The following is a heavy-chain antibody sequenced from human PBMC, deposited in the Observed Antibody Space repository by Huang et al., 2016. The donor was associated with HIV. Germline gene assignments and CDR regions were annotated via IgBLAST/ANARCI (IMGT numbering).Heavy chain of an antibody. V-gene: IGHV3-21*01. CDR1: GFTLTTFS. J-gene: IGHJ5*02. CDR2: SNVPGNHI. CDR3: VRIGYGENSYGSGYFDP. D-gene: IGHD4-17*01. Sequence: EVQLVESGGGLVKPGGSLRLACAASGFTLTTFSMNWVRQGPGGGRRGVASSNVPGNHIYYADSGDGRFTISRDNTRNSLYLQLNSRRAEETAVYYCVRIGYGENSYGSGYFDPWGQGTLVAVSS.